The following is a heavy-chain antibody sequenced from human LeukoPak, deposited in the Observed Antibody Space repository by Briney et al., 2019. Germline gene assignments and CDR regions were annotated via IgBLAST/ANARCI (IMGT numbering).Heavy chain of an antibody. V-gene: IGHV3-48*04. CDR3: ARNYIATSGYFDY. CDR1: GFTFSSYS. J-gene: IGHJ4*02. Sequence: GGSLRLSCAASGFTFSSYSMNWVRQAPGKGLEWVSYISSSGSTIYYADSVKGRFTISRDNAKNSLYLQMNSLRAEDTAVYYCARNYIATSGYFDYWGQGTLVTVSS. CDR2: ISSSGSTI. D-gene: IGHD6-13*01.